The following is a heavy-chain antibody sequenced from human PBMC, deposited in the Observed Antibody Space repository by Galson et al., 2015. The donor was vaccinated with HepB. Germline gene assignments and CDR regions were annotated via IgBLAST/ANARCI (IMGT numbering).Heavy chain of an antibody. CDR2: IKQDGSEK. V-gene: IGHV3-7*03. Sequence: SLRLSCAASGFTFSSYWMSWVRQAPGKGLEWVANIKQDGSEKYYVDSVKGRFTISRDNAKNSLYLQMNSLRAEDTAVYYCARDNKVVVVAAQLGSYYYYYGMDVWGQGTTVTVSS. J-gene: IGHJ6*02. D-gene: IGHD2-15*01. CDR3: ARDNKVVVVAAQLGSYYYYYGMDV. CDR1: GFTFSSYW.